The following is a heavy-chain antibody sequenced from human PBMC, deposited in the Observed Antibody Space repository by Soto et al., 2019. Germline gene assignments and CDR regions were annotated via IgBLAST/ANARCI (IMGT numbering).Heavy chain of an antibody. J-gene: IGHJ6*02. D-gene: IGHD6-19*01. CDR1: GFTFSTYG. Sequence: QVQLVESGGGVVQAGGSLGLSCTASGFTFSTYGMHWVRQAPGKGPEWVAVMSHDGSHKAFLDSVKGRFIISRDNSKNALYLQMNSLRPDDTAVYYCARLPRSGWAHHYYGIDVWGQGATVIVSS. CDR2: MSHDGSHK. V-gene: IGHV3-30*03. CDR3: ARLPRSGWAHHYYGIDV.